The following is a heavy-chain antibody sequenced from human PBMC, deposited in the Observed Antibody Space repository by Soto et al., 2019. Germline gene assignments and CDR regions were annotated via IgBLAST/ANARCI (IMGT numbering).Heavy chain of an antibody. CDR1: GGSFSGYY. CDR3: ARRKTNYYYDSSCYYGFDY. CDR2: INHSGST. V-gene: IGHV4-34*01. D-gene: IGHD3-22*01. Sequence: SETLSLTCAVYGGSFSGYYWSWIRQPPGKGLEWIGEINHSGSTNYNPSLKSRVTISVDTSKNQFSLKLSSVTAADTAVYYCARRKTNYYYDSSCYYGFDYWGQGTLVTVSS. J-gene: IGHJ4*02.